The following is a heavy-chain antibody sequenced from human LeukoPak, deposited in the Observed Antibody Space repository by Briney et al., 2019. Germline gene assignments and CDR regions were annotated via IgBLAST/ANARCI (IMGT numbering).Heavy chain of an antibody. Sequence: PSETLSLTCTVSGGSISSSSYYWGWIRQPPGKGLEWIGSIYYSGSTYYNPSLKSRVTISVDTSKNQFSLKLSSVTAADTAVYYCARGSRKTFTMVRGVIHSFDYWGQGTLVTVSS. D-gene: IGHD3-10*01. CDR1: GGSISSSSYY. J-gene: IGHJ4*02. CDR3: ARGSRKTFTMVRGVIHSFDY. V-gene: IGHV4-39*07. CDR2: IYYSGST.